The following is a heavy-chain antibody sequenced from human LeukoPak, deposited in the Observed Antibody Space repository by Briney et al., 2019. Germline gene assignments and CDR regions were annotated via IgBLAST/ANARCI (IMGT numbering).Heavy chain of an antibody. D-gene: IGHD4-11*01. J-gene: IGHJ4*02. V-gene: IGHV5-51*01. CDR3: ARHRRSSIYSSFDY. CDR2: IYPVDSDT. CDR1: EYSFTNYC. Sequence: GKSLKISCKGSEYSFTNYCIGWLRQMPGKGLDWMGIIYPVDSDTRYRPSFQGQVTISADRSISTAYLQWSSLKASDTAMYYCARHRRSSIYSSFDYWGQGTLVTVSS.